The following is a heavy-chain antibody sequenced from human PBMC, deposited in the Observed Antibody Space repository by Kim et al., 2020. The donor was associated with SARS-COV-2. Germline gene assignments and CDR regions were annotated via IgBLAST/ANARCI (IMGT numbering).Heavy chain of an antibody. CDR1: GFTVSSNY. Sequence: GGSLRLSCAASGFTVSSNYMSWVRQAPGKGLEWVSVIYSGGSTYYADSVKGRFTISRDNSKNTLYLQMNSLRAEDTAVYYCARLDRSGYYFDYWGQGTLVTVSS. CDR3: ARLDRSGYYFDY. J-gene: IGHJ4*02. D-gene: IGHD3-22*01. CDR2: IYSGGST. V-gene: IGHV3-53*01.